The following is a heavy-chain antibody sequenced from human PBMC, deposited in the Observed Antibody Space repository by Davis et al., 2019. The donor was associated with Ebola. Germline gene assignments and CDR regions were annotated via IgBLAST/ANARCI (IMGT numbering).Heavy chain of an antibody. Sequence: ASVKVSCKTFGYTFTSYGITWVRQAPGQGLEWMGWISAYNGKTSYAQNFQDRVTMTTDTSTTTAYMELRSLTSDDTAVYYCARDRGYSYGWVLDYWGQGTLVTVSS. CDR1: GYTFTSYG. V-gene: IGHV1-18*01. CDR2: ISAYNGKT. D-gene: IGHD5-18*01. J-gene: IGHJ4*02. CDR3: ARDRGYSYGWVLDY.